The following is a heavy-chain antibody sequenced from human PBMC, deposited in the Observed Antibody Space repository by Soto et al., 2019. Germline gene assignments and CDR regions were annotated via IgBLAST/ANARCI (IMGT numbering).Heavy chain of an antibody. D-gene: IGHD3-10*01. CDR2: ISSDGSTT. Sequence: GSLRLSCAASGFTFSNYWMHWVRQAPGKGLMWVSRISSDGSTTNYADSVKGRFTISRDNAKNTLYLQMNSLRVEDTALYYCARGVRGHYGKDVWGQGTTVTVSS. CDR3: ARGVRGHYGKDV. J-gene: IGHJ6*02. CDR1: GFTFSNYW. V-gene: IGHV3-74*01.